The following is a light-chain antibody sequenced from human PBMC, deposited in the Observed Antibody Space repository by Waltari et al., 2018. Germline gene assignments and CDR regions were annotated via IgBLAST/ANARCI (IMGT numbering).Light chain of an antibody. CDR1: SGHRSNL. J-gene: IGLJ3*02. Sequence: QLVLTQSPSASASLGVSVKLTCPPSSGHRSNLTAWPQQQPEKGPRYLMKVNSDCSHSKGDKIPDRFSGSSSGTEHYLTISSLQSEDEADYYCQTGGHGTWVFGGGTKLTVL. V-gene: IGLV4-69*01. CDR3: QTGGHGTWV. CDR2: VNSDCSH.